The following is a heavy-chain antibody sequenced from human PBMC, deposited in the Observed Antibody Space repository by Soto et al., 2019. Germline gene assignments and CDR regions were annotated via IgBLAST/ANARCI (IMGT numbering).Heavy chain of an antibody. CDR3: ARDIGSYAYGEGY. Sequence: SETLSLTCSVSGGSINSYWWSWIRQPAGKGLEWIGRVYSSGTTDYNPSLNSRATMSVETSKNQFSLKLSSVTSADTAVYYCARDIGSYAYGEGYWGQGIQVTVSS. J-gene: IGHJ4*02. CDR1: GGSINSYW. CDR2: VYSSGTT. D-gene: IGHD3-10*01. V-gene: IGHV4-4*07.